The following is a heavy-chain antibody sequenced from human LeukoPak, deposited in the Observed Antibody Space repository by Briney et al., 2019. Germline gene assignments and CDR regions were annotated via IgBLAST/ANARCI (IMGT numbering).Heavy chain of an antibody. CDR2: ISSSSSTI. CDR3: ARPHCSSTSCYGYGMDV. J-gene: IGHJ6*02. CDR1: GFTFSNYE. V-gene: IGHV3-48*03. D-gene: IGHD2-2*01. Sequence: PGGSLRLSCAASGFTFSNYEMNWVRQAPGKGLEWVSYISSSSSTIYYTGSVKGRFSISRDNAKNSLYLQMNSLRAEDTAVYYCARPHCSSTSCYGYGMDVWGQGTTVTVSS.